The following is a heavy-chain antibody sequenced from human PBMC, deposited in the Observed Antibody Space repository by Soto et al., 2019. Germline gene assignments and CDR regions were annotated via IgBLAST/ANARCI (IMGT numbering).Heavy chain of an antibody. D-gene: IGHD2-2*01. J-gene: IGHJ5*02. V-gene: IGHV6-1*01. CDR1: GDSVSSNSAA. CDR2: TYYRSKWYN. Sequence: PSQTLSLTCAISGDSVSSNSAAWNWIRQSPSRGLEWLGRTYYRSKWYNDYAVSVKSRITINPDTSKNQFSLQLNSVTPEDTAVYYCARDWGLIVVVPAASPAKGYNWFDPWGQGTLVTVSS. CDR3: ARDWGLIVVVPAASPAKGYNWFDP.